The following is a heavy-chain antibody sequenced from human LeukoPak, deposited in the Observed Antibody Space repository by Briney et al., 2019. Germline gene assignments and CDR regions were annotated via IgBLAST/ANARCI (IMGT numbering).Heavy chain of an antibody. J-gene: IGHJ4*02. CDR3: GKATGTLGN. CDR2: ISNSDYNT. V-gene: IGHV3-23*01. D-gene: IGHD1-1*01. Sequence: GGSLRLSCAASGFTFSSYAMSWVRQAPGKGLEWVSTISNSDYNTYYTDSAKGRFTISRDNSKNTLYLQMNSLTADDTAIYYCGKATGTLGNWGQGTLVTVSS. CDR1: GFTFSSYA.